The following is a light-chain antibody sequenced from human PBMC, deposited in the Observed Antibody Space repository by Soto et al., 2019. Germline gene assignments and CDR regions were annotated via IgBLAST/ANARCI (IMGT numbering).Light chain of an antibody. CDR1: LGISSY. CDR2: AAS. J-gene: IGKJ5*01. Sequence: IQLTQSPSSLSASVGDRVTITCRASLGISSYLAWYQQKPWKAPNLLIYAASTLQSGVPSRFSGSGSGEDVDFTIGSRRPQDSGTYYCQPADSRPLIGFGKGTR. V-gene: IGKV1-9*01. CDR3: QPADSRPLIG.